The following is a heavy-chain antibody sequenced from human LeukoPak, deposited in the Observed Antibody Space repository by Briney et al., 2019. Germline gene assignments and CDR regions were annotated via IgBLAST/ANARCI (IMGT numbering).Heavy chain of an antibody. CDR2: IYPGGSDI. D-gene: IGHD3-10*01. J-gene: IGHJ4*02. V-gene: IGHV5-51*01. CDR3: ARQGNYFDY. Sequence: GESLKISCKGSGYSFTSYWIAWVRQMPGKDLEWMGIIYPGGSDIRYSPSSQGQVTISADKSISTAYLQWSSLKASDTATYYCARQGNYFDYWGQGTLVTVSS. CDR1: GYSFTSYW.